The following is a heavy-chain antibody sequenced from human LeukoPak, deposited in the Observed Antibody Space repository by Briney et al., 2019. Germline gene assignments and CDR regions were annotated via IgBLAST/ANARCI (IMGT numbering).Heavy chain of an antibody. Sequence: ASVKVSCTASGYTFTSYYMHWVRQAPGQGLEWMGIINPSGGSTSYAQKFQGRVTMTRDTSTSTVYMELSSLRSEDTAVYYCARSGYSYGTALDYYYYGMDVWGQGTTVTVSS. CDR3: ARSGYSYGTALDYYYYGMDV. J-gene: IGHJ6*02. CDR2: INPSGGST. V-gene: IGHV1-46*01. D-gene: IGHD5-18*01. CDR1: GYTFTSYY.